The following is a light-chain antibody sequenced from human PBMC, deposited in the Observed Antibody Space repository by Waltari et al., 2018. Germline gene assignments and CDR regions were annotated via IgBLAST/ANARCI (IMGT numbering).Light chain of an antibody. Sequence: DIVMTQSPDSLAVSLGERATINCKSSQSVLYSSNNKNYLAWYQQKPGKPPKLLIYWASTRESGVPHRFSGSGSGTDFTLTISSLQAEDVAVYYCQQYYRTPQTFGQGTKVEIK. V-gene: IGKV4-1*01. J-gene: IGKJ1*01. CDR2: WAS. CDR3: QQYYRTPQT. CDR1: QSVLYSSNNKNY.